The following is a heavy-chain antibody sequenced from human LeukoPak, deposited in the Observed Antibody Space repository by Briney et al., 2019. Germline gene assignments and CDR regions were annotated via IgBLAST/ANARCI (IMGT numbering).Heavy chain of an antibody. CDR1: GGSISSYY. D-gene: IGHD6-25*01. CDR3: SRYAGGQGKYYFDY. CDR2: IYYSGST. Sequence: SETLSLTCTVSGGSISSYYWSWIRQPPGKGLEWIGYIYYSGSTNFNPSLKSRVTISVDTSKNQFSLKVRSVTAADTAVYYCSRYAGGQGKYYFDYWGQGTLVTVSS. V-gene: IGHV4-59*01. J-gene: IGHJ4*02.